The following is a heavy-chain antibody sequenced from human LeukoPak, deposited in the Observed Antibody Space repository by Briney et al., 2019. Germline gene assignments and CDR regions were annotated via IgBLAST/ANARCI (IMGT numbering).Heavy chain of an antibody. J-gene: IGHJ6*02. V-gene: IGHV1-18*01. Sequence: GASVKVSCKASGYTFTSYGISWVRQAPGQGLEWMGWISAYNGNTNYVQKFQGRVTMTIDRPTSTVYMELRSLRSEDTAVYYCARGGALWFGDPGFGGHYGMDVWGQGTTVTVSS. D-gene: IGHD3-10*01. CDR1: GYTFTSYG. CDR3: ARGGALWFGDPGFGGHYGMDV. CDR2: ISAYNGNT.